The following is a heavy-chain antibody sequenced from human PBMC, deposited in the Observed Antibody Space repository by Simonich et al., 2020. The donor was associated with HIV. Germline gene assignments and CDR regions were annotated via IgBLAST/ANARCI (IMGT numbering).Heavy chain of an antibody. CDR3: ARDLITYGFDY. Sequence: QLQLQESGPGLVKPSETLSLTCTVSGGSISSSSYYWGWIRQPPGKGLEWIGSIYYSGSTYYNPSLKSRVTISVDTSKNQFSLKLSSVTAADTAVYYCARDLITYGFDYWGQGTLVTVSS. CDR2: IYYSGST. J-gene: IGHJ4*02. D-gene: IGHD2-8*01. V-gene: IGHV4-39*02. CDR1: GGSISSSSYY.